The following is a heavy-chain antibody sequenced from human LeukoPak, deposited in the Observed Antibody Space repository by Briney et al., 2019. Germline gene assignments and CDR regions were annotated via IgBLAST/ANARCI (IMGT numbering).Heavy chain of an antibody. D-gene: IGHD6-19*01. J-gene: IGHJ4*02. Sequence: GGSLRLSCAASGFTFSSYAMHWVRQAPGKGLEWVANIKQDGSEKYYVDSVKGRFTISRDNAKKSLFLQMNSLRAEDTAVYYCARDGYSSGWSVDYWGQGTLVTVSS. CDR2: IKQDGSEK. V-gene: IGHV3-7*01. CDR1: GFTFSSYA. CDR3: ARDGYSSGWSVDY.